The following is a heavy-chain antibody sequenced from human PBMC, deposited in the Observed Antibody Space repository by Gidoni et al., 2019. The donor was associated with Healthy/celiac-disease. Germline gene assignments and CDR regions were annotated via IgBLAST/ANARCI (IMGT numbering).Heavy chain of an antibody. J-gene: IGHJ4*02. D-gene: IGHD2-15*01. Sequence: QVQLVESGGGVVQPGRSLRLSCAASGFTFSSYGMHWVRQAPGKGLEWVAVISYDGSNKYYADSVKGRFTISRDNSKNTLYLQMNSLRAEDTAVYYWAKDGGYCSGGSCYSGYFDYWGQGTLVTVSS. CDR1: GFTFSSYG. CDR2: ISYDGSNK. V-gene: IGHV3-30*18. CDR3: AKDGGYCSGGSCYSGYFDY.